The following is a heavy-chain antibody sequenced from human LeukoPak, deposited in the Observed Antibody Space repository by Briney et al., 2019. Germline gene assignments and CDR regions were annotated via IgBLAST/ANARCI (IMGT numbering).Heavy chain of an antibody. J-gene: IGHJ4*02. V-gene: IGHV3-30*04. CDR1: GFTFSSNA. Sequence: WGSLRLSCEVSGFTFSSNAMHWVRQAPGKGLEWVAGISYDGSNKNFADSVKGRFTVSRDNSKHTLYLHMNSLRSDDTAMYYCATGGKFDFWSGYHIDNWGQGTLVTVSS. CDR2: ISYDGSNK. D-gene: IGHD3-3*01. CDR3: ATGGKFDFWSGYHIDN.